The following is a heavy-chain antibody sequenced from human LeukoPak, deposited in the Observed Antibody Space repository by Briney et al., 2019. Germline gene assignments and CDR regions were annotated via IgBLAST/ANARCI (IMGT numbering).Heavy chain of an antibody. Sequence: PGGSLRLSCAASGFTFSVFTMSWVRQAPGKGLEWISTINSNGDSTYCADSVKGRFTISRDNSENTVFLQMNSLRAEDTAVYYCAKDGLCPDVCPTKIAVAGYFDYWGQGILVTVSS. V-gene: IGHV3-23*01. J-gene: IGHJ4*02. CDR1: GFTFSVFT. CDR3: AKDGLCPDVCPTKIAVAGYFDY. D-gene: IGHD6-19*01. CDR2: INSNGDST.